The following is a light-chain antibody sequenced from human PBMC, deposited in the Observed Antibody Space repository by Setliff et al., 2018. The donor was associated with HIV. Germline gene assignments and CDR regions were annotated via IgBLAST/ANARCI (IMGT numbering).Light chain of an antibody. CDR3: SAWRSSGPLGV. Sequence: SALAQPASVSGSPGQSITISCTGTNSDIGGYNYVSWYQQHPGKGPKLIIFQVSNRPSGISDRFSGAKSGNTASLTISGLQAEDEAEYHCSAWRSSGPLGVFGTGTKVTVL. CDR1: NSDIGGYNY. CDR2: QVS. V-gene: IGLV2-14*01. J-gene: IGLJ1*01.